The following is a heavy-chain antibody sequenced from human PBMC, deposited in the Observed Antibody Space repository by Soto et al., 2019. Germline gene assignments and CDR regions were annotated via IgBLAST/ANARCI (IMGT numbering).Heavy chain of an antibody. V-gene: IGHV3-33*01. CDR1: GFTFSSYG. D-gene: IGHD4-17*01. CDR3: ARDLRGNDGDYAGYGMDV. J-gene: IGHJ6*02. CDR2: IWYDGSNK. Sequence: QVQLVESGGGVVQPGRSLRLSCAASGFTFSSYGVHWVRQAPGKGLEWVAVIWYDGSNKYYADSVKGRFTISRDNSKNTLYLQMNSLRAEDTAVYYCARDLRGNDGDYAGYGMDVWGQGTTVTVSS.